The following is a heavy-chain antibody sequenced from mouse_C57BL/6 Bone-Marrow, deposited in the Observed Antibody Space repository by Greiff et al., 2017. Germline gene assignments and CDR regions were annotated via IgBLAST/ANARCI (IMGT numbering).Heavy chain of an antibody. CDR3: ARISYYGDFDY. CDR1: GFSLSTSGMG. V-gene: IGHV8-11*01. J-gene: IGHJ2*01. CDR2: IWWNDNK. Sequence: QVTLKVSGPGILQPSQTLSLTCSFSGFSLSTSGMGVGWIHQPSGNGLEWLAHIWWNDNKYYNTALKSRLTISKDTSNNQVFLKIASVDTADTATYYCARISYYGDFDYRGQGTTLTVSS. D-gene: IGHD1-1*01.